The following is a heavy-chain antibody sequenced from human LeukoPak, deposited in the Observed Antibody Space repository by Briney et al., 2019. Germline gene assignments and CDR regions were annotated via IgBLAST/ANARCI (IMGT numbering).Heavy chain of an antibody. Sequence: SETLSLTCAVSDSSISSGYFWGWIRQPPGKGLEWIGTLYHSASTYYNPSLKSRVAISLDTSKTQFSLKLSSVTAADTALYYCATLLSDYGAHYFDSWGQGVLVTVSS. CDR1: DSSISSGYF. D-gene: IGHD4-17*01. J-gene: IGHJ4*02. V-gene: IGHV4-38-2*01. CDR2: LYHSAST. CDR3: ATLLSDYGAHYFDS.